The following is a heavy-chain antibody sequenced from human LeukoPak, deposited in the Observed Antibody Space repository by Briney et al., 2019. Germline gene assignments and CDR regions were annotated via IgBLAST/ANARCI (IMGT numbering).Heavy chain of an antibody. CDR3: ARDYGFYYYYYMDV. D-gene: IGHD4-17*01. V-gene: IGHV3-7*01. Sequence: GGSLRLSCAASGFTFSSYWMSLVRQAPGKGLEWVANIKQDGSGKYYVDSVKGRFTISRDNAKNSLYLQMNSLRAEDTAVYYCARDYGFYYYYYMDVWGKGTTVTVSS. CDR1: GFTFSSYW. CDR2: IKQDGSGK. J-gene: IGHJ6*03.